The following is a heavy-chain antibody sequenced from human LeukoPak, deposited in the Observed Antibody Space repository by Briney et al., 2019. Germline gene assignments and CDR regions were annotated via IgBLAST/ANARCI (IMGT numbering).Heavy chain of an antibody. D-gene: IGHD4-17*01. V-gene: IGHV4-30-2*01. J-gene: IGHJ4*02. CDR3: ASARRDYGRLDY. CDR2: IYHSGST. Sequence: SETLSLTCAVSGGSISSGGYSWSWIRQPPGEGLEWIGYIYHSGSTYYNPSLKSRVTISVDRSKNQFSLKLSSVTAADTAVYYCASARRDYGRLDYWGQGTLVTVSS. CDR1: GGSISSGGYS.